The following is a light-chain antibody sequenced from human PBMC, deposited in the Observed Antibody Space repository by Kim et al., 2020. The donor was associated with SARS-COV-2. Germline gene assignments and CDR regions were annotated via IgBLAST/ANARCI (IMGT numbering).Light chain of an antibody. CDR3: QQYNGYPYT. CDR1: QSISSW. V-gene: IGKV1-5*03. J-gene: IGKJ2*01. CDR2: KAS. Sequence: DIQMTQSPSTLSASVGDRVTITCRASQSISSWLAWYQQKPGKAPKLLIYKASSLESGVPSRFSGSGSGTEFTLTISSLQPDDFATYYCQQYNGYPYTFGQGTKLELK.